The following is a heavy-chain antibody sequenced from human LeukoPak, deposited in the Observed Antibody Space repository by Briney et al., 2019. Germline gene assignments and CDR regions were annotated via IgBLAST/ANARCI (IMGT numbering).Heavy chain of an antibody. CDR2: IYSGGRT. CDR3: ARTYSGSYWRYFDH. V-gene: IGHV3-53*01. D-gene: IGHD1-26*01. CDR1: GFTFSSYA. Sequence: HPGGSLRLSCAASGFTFSSYAMSWVRQAPGKGLEWVSVIYSGGRTYYADSVKGRFTISRDNSKNTLYPQMNSLRAEDTAVYYCARTYSGSYWRYFDHWGQGTLVTVSS. J-gene: IGHJ4*02.